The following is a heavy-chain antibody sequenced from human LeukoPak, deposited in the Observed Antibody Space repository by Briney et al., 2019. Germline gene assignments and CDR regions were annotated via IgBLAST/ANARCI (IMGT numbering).Heavy chain of an antibody. CDR2: ISGSGDYT. CDR3: ASLNDY. CDR1: GFTFSGYA. V-gene: IGHV3-23*01. Sequence: GGSLRLSCAVSGFTFSGYAMSWVRQAPGKGLEWVSTISGSGDYTYYADSVKGRFSISRDNSKNTLHLQMNSLRAEVTAVYYCASLNDYWGQGTLVTVSS. J-gene: IGHJ4*02.